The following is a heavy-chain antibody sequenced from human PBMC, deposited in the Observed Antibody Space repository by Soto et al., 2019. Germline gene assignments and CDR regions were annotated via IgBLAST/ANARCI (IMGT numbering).Heavy chain of an antibody. CDR1: GFTFSDYQ. J-gene: IGHJ6*03. D-gene: IGHD2-2*01. CDR3: ARDLRQLLSHNYYYYYLDV. Sequence: QVHLVESGGGLVKPGGSLRLSCAASGFTFSDYQMSWIRQAPGKGLEWVSYIGSSGLSVYYEDSVKGRFTISRDNANNSLYLEMNSLRAEDSAVYYCARDLRQLLSHNYYYYYLDVWGKGTTVSGSS. CDR2: IGSSGLSV. V-gene: IGHV3-11*01.